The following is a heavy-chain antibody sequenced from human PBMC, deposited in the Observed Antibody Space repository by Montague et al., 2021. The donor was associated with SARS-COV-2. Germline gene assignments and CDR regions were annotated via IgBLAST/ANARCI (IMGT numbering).Heavy chain of an antibody. J-gene: IGHJ4*02. Sequence: SETLSLTCSVSGGSISSYYWNWIRQPPGKGLEWIGYIYYSGRTNXXPSLKSRVTISVDTSKNQFSLKLGSVTAADTAVYYCARGGGSGYRYYFDYWGQGSLVTVSS. CDR2: IYYSGRT. V-gene: IGHV4-59*01. CDR1: GGSISSYY. CDR3: ARGGGSGYRYYFDY. D-gene: IGHD3-22*01.